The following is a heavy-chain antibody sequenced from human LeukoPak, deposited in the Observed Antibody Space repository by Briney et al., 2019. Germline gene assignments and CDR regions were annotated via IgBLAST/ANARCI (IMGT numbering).Heavy chain of an antibody. CDR3: ARDSDYYGNWYFDL. D-gene: IGHD3-10*01. Sequence: GGSLRLSCAASGFTFDDYGMSWVRQAAGKGLEWVSGINWNGGSTGYADSVKGRFNISRDNAKNSLYLQMNSLRAEDTALYYCARDSDYYGNWYFDLWGRGTLVTVSS. CDR2: INWNGGST. J-gene: IGHJ2*01. CDR1: GFTFDDYG. V-gene: IGHV3-20*04.